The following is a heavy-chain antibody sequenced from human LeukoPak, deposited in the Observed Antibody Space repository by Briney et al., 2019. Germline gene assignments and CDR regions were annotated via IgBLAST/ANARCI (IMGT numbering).Heavy chain of an antibody. CDR3: TKDRDYYDSSGYDY. Sequence: GGSLRLSCAASGFTFSSYGMHWVRQAPGKGLEWVAVISYDGSNKYYADSVKGRFTISRDNSKNTLYLQMNSLRAEDTAVYYCTKDRDYYDSSGYDYWGQGTLVTVSS. CDR2: ISYDGSNK. CDR1: GFTFSSYG. V-gene: IGHV3-30*18. J-gene: IGHJ4*02. D-gene: IGHD3-22*01.